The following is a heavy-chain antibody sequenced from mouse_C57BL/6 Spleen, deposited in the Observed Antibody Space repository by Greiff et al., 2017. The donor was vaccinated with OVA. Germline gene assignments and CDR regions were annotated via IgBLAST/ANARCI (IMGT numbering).Heavy chain of an antibody. CDR3: ARFHYSNYYFDY. D-gene: IGHD2-5*01. CDR1: GYTFTSYW. V-gene: IGHV1-7*01. Sequence: QVHVKQSGAELAKPGASVKLSCKASGYTFTSYWMHWVQQRPGQGLEWIGYINPSSGYTKYNQKFKDKATLTADKSSSTAYMQLSSLTYEDSAVYYCARFHYSNYYFDYWGKGTTLTVAS. J-gene: IGHJ2*01. CDR2: INPSSGYT.